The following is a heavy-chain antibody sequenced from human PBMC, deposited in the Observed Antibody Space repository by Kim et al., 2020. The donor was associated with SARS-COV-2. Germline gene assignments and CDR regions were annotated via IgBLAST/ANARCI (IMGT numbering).Heavy chain of an antibody. D-gene: IGHD1-26*01. CDR3: ARDRGIVGATRGSFDY. V-gene: IGHV1-69*13. J-gene: IGHJ4*02. CDR1: GGTFSSYA. CDR2: IIPIFGTA. Sequence: SVKVSCKASGGTFSSYAISWVRQAPGQGLEWMGGIIPIFGTANYAQKFQGRVTITADESTSTAYMELSSLRSEDTAVYYCARDRGIVGATRGSFDYWGQGTLVTVSS.